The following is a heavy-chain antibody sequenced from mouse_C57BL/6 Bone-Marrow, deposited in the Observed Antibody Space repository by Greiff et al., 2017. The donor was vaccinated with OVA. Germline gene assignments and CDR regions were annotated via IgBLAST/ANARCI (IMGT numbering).Heavy chain of an antibody. D-gene: IGHD2-12*01. J-gene: IGHJ4*01. V-gene: IGHV1-26*01. Sequence: EVQLQQSGPELVKPGASVKISCKASGYTFTDYYMNWVKQSHGKSLEWIGDINPNNGGTSYNQKFKGKATLTVDKSSSTAYLELRSLTSEDSAVYYCATTSYDSAMVYWGQGTSVTVSS. CDR3: ATTSYDSAMVY. CDR2: INPNNGGT. CDR1: GYTFTDYY.